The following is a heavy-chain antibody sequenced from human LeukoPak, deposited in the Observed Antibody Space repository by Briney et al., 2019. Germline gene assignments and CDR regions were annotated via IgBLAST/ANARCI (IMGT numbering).Heavy chain of an antibody. CDR3: VRDLDWGAFDV. V-gene: IGHV3-23*01. J-gene: IGHJ3*01. D-gene: IGHD3/OR15-3a*01. CDR2: ISPSGDIT. CDR1: GFHFSAHG. Sequence: PGGSLRLSCAASGFHFSAHGMNWIRQAPGKGLEWVSGISPSGDITYYADSVMGRFTISRDNRKSTVSLRMNSLRAEDTALYYCVRDLDWGAFDVWGQGRMVTVSS.